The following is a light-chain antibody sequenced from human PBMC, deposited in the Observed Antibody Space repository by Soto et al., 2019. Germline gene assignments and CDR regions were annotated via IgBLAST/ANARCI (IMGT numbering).Light chain of an antibody. CDR3: FSKISGFVYG. Sequence: QSALAQPASVSGSFGQSITISCSGPNTDLGVYGYVSWYQHHPGKAPKLLIYDVNNRPSGISYRFSGSKSGDTASLTISGLQAEDEADYFCFSKISGFVYGFGTGTKVTVL. J-gene: IGLJ1*01. CDR1: NTDLGVYGY. CDR2: DVN. V-gene: IGLV2-14*01.